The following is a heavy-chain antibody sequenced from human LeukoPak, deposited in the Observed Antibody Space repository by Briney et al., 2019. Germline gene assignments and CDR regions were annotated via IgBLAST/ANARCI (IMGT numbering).Heavy chain of an antibody. CDR2: IYYSGNT. CDR3: ARVQAVAGLRA. CDR1: GGSISSYY. V-gene: IGHV4-59*01. D-gene: IGHD6-19*01. Sequence: SETLSLTCTVSGGSISSYYWSWIRQPPGKGLEWIGYIYYSGNTNYNPSLKSRVTISVDTSKNQFSLKLSSVTAADTAVYYCARVQAVAGLRAWGQGTLVTVSS. J-gene: IGHJ5*02.